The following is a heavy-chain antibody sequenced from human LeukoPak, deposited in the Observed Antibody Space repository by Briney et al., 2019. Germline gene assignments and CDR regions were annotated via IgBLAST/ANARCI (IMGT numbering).Heavy chain of an antibody. CDR1: GGSISSGGYY. D-gene: IGHD3-22*01. J-gene: IGHJ4*02. Sequence: SETLSLTCTVSGGSISSGGYYWSWIRQPPGKGLEWIGYIYHSGSTYYNPSLKSRVTISVDRSKNQFSLKLSSVTAADTAVYYCARGDYYDSSGYYYWGQGTLVTVSS. V-gene: IGHV4-30-2*01. CDR2: IYHSGST. CDR3: ARGDYYDSSGYYY.